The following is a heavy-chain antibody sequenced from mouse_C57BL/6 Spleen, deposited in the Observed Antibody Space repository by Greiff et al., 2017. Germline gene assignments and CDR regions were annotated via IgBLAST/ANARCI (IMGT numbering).Heavy chain of an antibody. Sequence: DVKLVESGGGLVKPGGSLKLSCAASGFTFSDYGMHWVRQAPEKGLEWVAYISSGSSTIYYADTVKGRFTISRDNAKNTLFLQMTSLRSEDTAMYYCARDGDGAMDYWGQGTSVTVSS. CDR2: ISSGSSTI. D-gene: IGHD3-3*01. CDR3: ARDGDGAMDY. J-gene: IGHJ4*01. V-gene: IGHV5-17*01. CDR1: GFTFSDYG.